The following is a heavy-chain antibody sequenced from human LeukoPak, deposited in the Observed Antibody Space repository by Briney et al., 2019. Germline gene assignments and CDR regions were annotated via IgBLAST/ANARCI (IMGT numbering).Heavy chain of an antibody. CDR1: GFTFINHW. D-gene: IGHD7-27*01. CDR2: VNSDGSDT. J-gene: IGHJ4*02. Sequence: PGGSLRLSCAASGFTFINHWMHWVRQAPGKGLVWVSHVNSDGSDTTYADSVKGRFSISRDNAKNTLYLQMDSLRAEDTAIYYCVRDGDGDVELDYWGQGALVTVYS. CDR3: VRDGDGDVELDY. V-gene: IGHV3-74*01.